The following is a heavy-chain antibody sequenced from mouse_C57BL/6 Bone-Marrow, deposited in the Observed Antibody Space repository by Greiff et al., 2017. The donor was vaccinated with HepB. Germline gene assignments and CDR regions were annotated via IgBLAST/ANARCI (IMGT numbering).Heavy chain of an antibody. J-gene: IGHJ3*01. D-gene: IGHD2-2*01. V-gene: IGHV1-26*01. CDR1: GYTFTDYY. Sequence: VQLQQSGPELVKPGASVKISCKASGYTFTDYYMNWVKQSHGKSLEWIGDINPNNGGTSYKQKFKGKATLTVDKSSSTAYMERNSLTSEDSAVYYCARGGPSTMVIAYWGQGTLVTVSA. CDR2: INPNNGGT. CDR3: ARGGPSTMVIAY.